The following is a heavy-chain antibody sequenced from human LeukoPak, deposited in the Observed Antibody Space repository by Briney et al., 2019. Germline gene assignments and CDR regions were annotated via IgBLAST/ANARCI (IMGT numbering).Heavy chain of an antibody. CDR1: GFTVSSNY. Sequence: PGGSLRLSCAASGFTVSSNYMSRVRQAPGKGLEWVSVIYSGGSTYHADSVKGRFTISRDNFKNTLYLQMNSLTAEDTAVYYCASRTGYYTYYFDYWGQGTLVTVSS. J-gene: IGHJ4*02. CDR3: ASRTGYYTYYFDY. D-gene: IGHD3-22*01. V-gene: IGHV3-53*01. CDR2: IYSGGST.